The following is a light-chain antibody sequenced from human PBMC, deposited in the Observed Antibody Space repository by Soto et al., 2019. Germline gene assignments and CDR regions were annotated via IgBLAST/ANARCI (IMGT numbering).Light chain of an antibody. V-gene: IGKV3-15*01. Sequence: DIVMTQSPATLSVSPGEGATLSCRASRSVGSNLAWYQQKPAQSPRLLIYGVSTRATGTPARFSGSGSGTEFTLTISSVQSEDFAVYYRQQYNNWLQAFGQGT. J-gene: IGKJ1*01. CDR1: RSVGSN. CDR3: QQYNNWLQA. CDR2: GVS.